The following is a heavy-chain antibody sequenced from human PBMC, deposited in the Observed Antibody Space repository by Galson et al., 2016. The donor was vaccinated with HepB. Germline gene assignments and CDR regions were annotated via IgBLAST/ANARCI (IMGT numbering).Heavy chain of an antibody. J-gene: IGHJ4*02. V-gene: IGHV3-23*01. CDR1: GYSFSNSG. D-gene: IGHD3-16*01. CDR2: INRSGDAT. CDR3: GKHGGFDY. Sequence: SLRLSCAASGYSFSNSGMSWVRQAPGRGLEWVSGINRSGDATHYAGFVQGRFTISRDNPKDTLYLYMNNLTAGDTAIYYCGKHGGFDYWGQGALVTVSS.